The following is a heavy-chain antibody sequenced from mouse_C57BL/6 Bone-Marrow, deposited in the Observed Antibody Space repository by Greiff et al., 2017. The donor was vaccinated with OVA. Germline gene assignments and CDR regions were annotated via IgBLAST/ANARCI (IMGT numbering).Heavy chain of an antibody. J-gene: IGHJ3*01. D-gene: IGHD2-14*01. CDR2: IDPSDSYT. CDR1: GYTFTSYW. CDR3: ARGDRAY. V-gene: IGHV1-69*01. Sequence: VQLQQPGAELVMPGASVKLSCKASGYTFTSYWMHWVKQRPGQGLEWIGEIDPSDSYTNYNQKFKGKSTLTVDKSSSTAYMQLSSLTSEDSAVYYCARGDRAYWGQGTLVTVSA.